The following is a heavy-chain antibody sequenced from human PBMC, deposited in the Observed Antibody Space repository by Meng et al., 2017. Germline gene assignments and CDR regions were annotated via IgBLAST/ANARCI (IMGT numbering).Heavy chain of an antibody. Sequence: SVKVSCKASGGTFSSYAISWVRQAPGQGLEWMGGIIPIFGTANYAQKFQGRVTITADESTSTDYMELRRLRSDDTAVYYCARFDGDSNYYYYGMDVWGQGTTVTVSS. CDR1: GGTFSSYA. D-gene: IGHD2-21*02. CDR3: ARFDGDSNYYYYGMDV. CDR2: IIPIFGTA. J-gene: IGHJ6*02. V-gene: IGHV1-69*13.